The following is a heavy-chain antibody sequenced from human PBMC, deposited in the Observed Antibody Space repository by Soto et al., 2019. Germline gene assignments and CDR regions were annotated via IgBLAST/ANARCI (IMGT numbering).Heavy chain of an antibody. CDR3: TRQVLRFLEWLSPNNWFDP. D-gene: IGHD3-3*01. CDR1: GFTFSGSA. Sequence: GGSLRLSCAASGFTFSGSAMHWVRQASGKGLEWVGRIRSKANSYATAYAASVKGRFTISRDDSKNTAYLQMNSLKTEDTAVYYCTRQVLRFLEWLSPNNWFDPWGQGTLVTVSS. CDR2: IRSKANSYAT. J-gene: IGHJ5*02. V-gene: IGHV3-73*01.